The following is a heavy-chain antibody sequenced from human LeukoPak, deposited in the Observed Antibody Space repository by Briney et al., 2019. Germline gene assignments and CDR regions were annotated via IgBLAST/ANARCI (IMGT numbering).Heavy chain of an antibody. CDR2: ISSSGSTI. Sequence: PGGSLRLSCAASGFTFSNYWMGWVRQAPGKGLEWVSYISSSGSTIYYADSVKGRFTISRDNAKNSLYLQMNSLRAEDTAVYYCARDRSYYYGMDVWGQGTTVTVSS. V-gene: IGHV3-11*01. J-gene: IGHJ6*02. CDR3: ARDRSYYYGMDV. CDR1: GFTFSNYW.